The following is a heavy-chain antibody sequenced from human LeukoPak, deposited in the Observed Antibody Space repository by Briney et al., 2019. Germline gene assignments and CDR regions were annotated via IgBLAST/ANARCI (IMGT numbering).Heavy chain of an antibody. CDR3: ARGGYCGSGSCHHPSY. CDR2: VYPGDSDT. Sequence: GASLQISCKGSGYIFTNYWIGWGRRLPGKGGEGMGIVYPGDSDTRYSPSFQGQVTFSADKSISTAYLQWSSLTASDTAMYYCARGGYCGSGSCHHPSYWGQGTRVTVSS. J-gene: IGHJ4*02. CDR1: GYIFTNYW. V-gene: IGHV5-51*01. D-gene: IGHD2-2*01.